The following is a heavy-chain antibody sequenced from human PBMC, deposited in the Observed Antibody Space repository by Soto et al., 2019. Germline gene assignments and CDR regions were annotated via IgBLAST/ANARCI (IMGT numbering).Heavy chain of an antibody. D-gene: IGHD3-3*01. CDR2: ISAYNGNT. CDR1: GFPFSRYG. V-gene: IGHV1-18*01. J-gene: IGHJ5*02. CDR3: ARDYFGEYKWFDP. Sequence: GASVKVSCKASGFPFSRYGITWVRQAPGQGLEWMGWISAYNGNTNHAQKFQGRVTMTTDTSTTTAFMELRSLRSDDTAMYYCARDYFGEYKWFDPWGQGTLVTVSS.